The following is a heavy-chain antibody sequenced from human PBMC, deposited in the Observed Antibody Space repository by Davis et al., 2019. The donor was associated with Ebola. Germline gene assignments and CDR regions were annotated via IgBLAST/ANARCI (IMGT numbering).Heavy chain of an antibody. CDR3: ARDVAYYDFWSGYYTTYYGMDV. V-gene: IGHV3-21*01. D-gene: IGHD3-3*01. Sequence: GESLKISCAASLLTFKDLTVTWVRQAPGRGLEWVSSISSSGKSTFYGDSVKGRFTISRDNAKNSLYLQMNSLRAEDTAVYYCARDVAYYDFWSGYYTTYYGMDVWGQGTTVTVSS. CDR1: LLTFKDLT. J-gene: IGHJ6*02. CDR2: ISSSGKST.